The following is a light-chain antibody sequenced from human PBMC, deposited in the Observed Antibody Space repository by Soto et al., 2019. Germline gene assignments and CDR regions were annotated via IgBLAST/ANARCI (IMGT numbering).Light chain of an antibody. J-gene: IGLJ2*01. Sequence: LTQPASVSGSPGQSITISCAGTRDDIGAYDYVSWYQQHPGNAPKLLVYEVTNRPSGVSGRFSGSKSGNTASLTISGLQAEDEADYYCNSYTNSSAVVFGGGTKVTVL. CDR2: EVT. CDR3: NSYTNSSAVV. V-gene: IGLV2-14*01. CDR1: RDDIGAYDY.